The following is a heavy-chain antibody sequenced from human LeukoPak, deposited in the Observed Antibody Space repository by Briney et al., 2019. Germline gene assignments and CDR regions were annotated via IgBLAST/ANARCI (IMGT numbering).Heavy chain of an antibody. CDR3: ARATSWDDAFDI. D-gene: IGHD1-26*01. CDR2: IYTSGST. V-gene: IGHV4-4*07. Sequence: PSETLSLTCTLSGGPMSSYYWRWIRQPAGKGLEWIGRIYTSGSTNYNPPLKSRVTMSVDTPKNQFSLQLSSVTAADTALYYCARATSWDDAFDIWGQGTMVTVSS. J-gene: IGHJ3*02. CDR1: GGPMSSYY.